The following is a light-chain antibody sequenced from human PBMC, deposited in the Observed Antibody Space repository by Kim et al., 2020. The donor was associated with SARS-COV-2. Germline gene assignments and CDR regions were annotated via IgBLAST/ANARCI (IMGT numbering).Light chain of an antibody. CDR1: QGVTTS. CDR3: QQYINWPLS. CDR2: GAS. Sequence: VSPGEGSTLAFSASQGVTTSLAWYQQRPGQAPRLVISGASTRATGVPARFSGSGSGTEFTLTISSLQSEDFAVYYCQQYINWPLSSGGGTKVDI. J-gene: IGKJ4*01. V-gene: IGKV3-15*01.